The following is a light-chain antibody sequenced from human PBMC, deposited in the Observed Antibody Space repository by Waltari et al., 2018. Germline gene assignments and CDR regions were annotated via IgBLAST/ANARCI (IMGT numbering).Light chain of an antibody. Sequence: DIQITQSPSSLSASVGDRVTIPCRASQDISNNLNWYQQKPGKAPDLLIFAVFTLQSGVPSRFSGSGSGTEFTLTISSLQPEDSATYYCQQSYTMPMYTFGQGTKLEIK. CDR2: AVF. CDR1: QDISNN. V-gene: IGKV1-39*01. CDR3: QQSYTMPMYT. J-gene: IGKJ2*01.